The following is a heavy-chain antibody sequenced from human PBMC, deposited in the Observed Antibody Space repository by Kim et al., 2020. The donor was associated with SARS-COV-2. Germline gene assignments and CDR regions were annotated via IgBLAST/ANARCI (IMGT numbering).Heavy chain of an antibody. CDR2: N. CDR3: ASKGGYTHFDY. V-gene: IGHV4-39*07. Sequence: NYYNPSLKSRVTISVDTSKNQFSLKLSSVTAANTAVYYCASKGGYTHFDYWGQGTLVTVSS. J-gene: IGHJ4*02. D-gene: IGHD5-12*01.